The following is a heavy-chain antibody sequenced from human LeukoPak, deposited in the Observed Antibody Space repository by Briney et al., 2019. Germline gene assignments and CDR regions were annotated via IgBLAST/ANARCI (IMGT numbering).Heavy chain of an antibody. V-gene: IGHV3-11*01. Sequence: PGGSLRLSCAASGFTSSDYYKSWIRQAPGRGRGRVSYISSSGSTIYYADSVKGRFTTSRDNAKNSLYLQMSSLRAEDTAVYCCARDSRYYGMDVWGQGTTVTVSS. CDR1: GFTSSDYY. J-gene: IGHJ6*02. CDR3: ARDSRYYGMDV. CDR2: ISSSGSTI.